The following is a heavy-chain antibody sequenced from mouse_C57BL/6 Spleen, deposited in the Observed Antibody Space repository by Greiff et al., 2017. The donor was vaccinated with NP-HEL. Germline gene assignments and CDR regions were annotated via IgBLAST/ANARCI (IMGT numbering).Heavy chain of an antibody. Sequence: EVQLQQSGPVLVKPGASVKMSCKASGYTFTDYYMNWVKQSHGKSLEWIGVINPYNGGTSYNRKFKGKATLTVDKSSSTAYMELNSLTSEDSAVYYCARGLAWTYYYDYWGQGTTLTVSS. V-gene: IGHV1-19*01. CDR3: ARGLAWTYYYDY. J-gene: IGHJ2*01. CDR1: GYTFTDYY. CDR2: INPYNGGT.